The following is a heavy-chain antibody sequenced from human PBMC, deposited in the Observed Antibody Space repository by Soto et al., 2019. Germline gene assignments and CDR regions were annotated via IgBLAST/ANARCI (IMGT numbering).Heavy chain of an antibody. J-gene: IGHJ5*02. CDR3: ARGLVEMATIGRWFDP. CDR1: GGSFSGYY. D-gene: IGHD5-12*01. CDR2: INHSGST. V-gene: IGHV4-34*01. Sequence: PSETLSRTCAVYGGSFSGYYWCWIRQPPGEGLEWTGEINHSGSTNYNPSLKTRLTISVDTSKNQFSLKLSSVTAADTAVYYCARGLVEMATIGRWFDPWGQGTLVTVSS.